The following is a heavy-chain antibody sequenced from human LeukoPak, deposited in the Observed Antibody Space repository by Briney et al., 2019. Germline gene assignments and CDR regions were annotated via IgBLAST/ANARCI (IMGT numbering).Heavy chain of an antibody. J-gene: IGHJ4*02. V-gene: IGHV3-30*02. CDR1: AFTFSSYG. Sequence: GGSLRLSCAASAFTFSSYGMHWVRQSPGKGLEWVAFIRYDGSNKYYADSVKGRFTISRDNSKNTLYLQMNSLRAEDTAMYYCAKDLRAVVIGSPLDYWGQGILVTVSS. CDR2: IRYDGSNK. D-gene: IGHD2-2*01. CDR3: AKDLRAVVIGSPLDY.